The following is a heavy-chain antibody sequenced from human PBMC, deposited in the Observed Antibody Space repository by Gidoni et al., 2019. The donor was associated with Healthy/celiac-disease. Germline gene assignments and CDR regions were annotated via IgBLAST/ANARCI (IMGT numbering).Heavy chain of an antibody. Sequence: QPQVQESGPGRVKPSETLHTTCTVSVGPISNSSYYWVWIRQPPGKGLEWIVSIYYSGSTYYNPSLKSRAVISGESSKNQFSLKLSSVTAADTAVYYCARHVGGYSGYDPYFDDWGQGTLVTVSS. V-gene: IGHV4-39*01. CDR1: VGPISNSSYY. CDR3: ARHVGGYSGYDPYFDD. J-gene: IGHJ4*02. D-gene: IGHD5-12*01. CDR2: IYYSGST.